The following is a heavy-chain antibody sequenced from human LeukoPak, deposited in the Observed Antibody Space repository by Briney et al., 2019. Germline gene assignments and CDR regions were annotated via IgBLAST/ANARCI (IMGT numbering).Heavy chain of an antibody. D-gene: IGHD3-16*02. CDR2: INHSGST. CDR1: GGSFSGYY. Sequence: PAATLSLTCAVYGGSFSGYYWSWIRQPPGKGLEWIGEINHSGSTNYNPSLKSRVTISIDTSKNQFSLKLSSVTAADTAVYYCARTPYDYIWGSYRSTYYMDVWGKGTTVTVSS. CDR3: ARTPYDYIWGSYRSTYYMDV. V-gene: IGHV4-34*01. J-gene: IGHJ6*03.